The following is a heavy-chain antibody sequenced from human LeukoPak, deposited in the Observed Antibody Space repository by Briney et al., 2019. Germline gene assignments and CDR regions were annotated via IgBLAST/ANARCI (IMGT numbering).Heavy chain of an antibody. CDR1: GFTFSSYA. Sequence: GGSLRLSCAASGFTFSSYAMSWVRQAPGKGLEWVSAISGSGGSTYYADFVKGRFTISRDNSKNTLYLQMNSLRAEDTAVYYCAKGSTYDYVWGSYRLPFDYWGQGTLVTVSS. CDR3: AKGSTYDYVWGSYRLPFDY. CDR2: ISGSGGST. J-gene: IGHJ4*02. V-gene: IGHV3-23*01. D-gene: IGHD3-16*02.